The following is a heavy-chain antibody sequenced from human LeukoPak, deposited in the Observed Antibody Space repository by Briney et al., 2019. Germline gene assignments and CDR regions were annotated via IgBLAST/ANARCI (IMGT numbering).Heavy chain of an antibody. V-gene: IGHV3-23*01. CDR1: GFTFNSYA. CDR2: ISGSGGST. J-gene: IGHJ4*02. Sequence: GGSLRLSCAASGFTFNSYAMSWVRQAPGKGLEWVSAISGSGGSTYYADSVKGRFTISRDNSKNTLYLPMNSLRAEDTAVYYCAKDSKLMYYYDSSGYGWLDYWGQGTLVTVSS. D-gene: IGHD3-22*01. CDR3: AKDSKLMYYYDSSGYGWLDY.